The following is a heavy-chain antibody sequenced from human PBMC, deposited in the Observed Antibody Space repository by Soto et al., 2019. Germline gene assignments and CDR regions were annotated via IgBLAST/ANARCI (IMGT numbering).Heavy chain of an antibody. CDR3: ARLKVGYSSSWSFDY. Sequence: GGSLRLSCAASGFTVSSNYMSWVRQAPGKGLEWVSVIYSGGSTYYADSVKGRFTISRDNSKNTLYLQMNSLRAEDTAVYYCARLKVGYSSSWSFDYWGQGTRVTVSS. CDR1: GFTVSSNY. J-gene: IGHJ4*02. D-gene: IGHD6-13*01. CDR2: IYSGGST. V-gene: IGHV3-66*01.